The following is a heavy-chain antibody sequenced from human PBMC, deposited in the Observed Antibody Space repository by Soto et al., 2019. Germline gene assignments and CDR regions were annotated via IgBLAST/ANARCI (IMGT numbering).Heavy chain of an antibody. CDR3: ARDLVDTAMVTMTQDY. V-gene: IGHV3-33*01. Sequence: GGSLRLSCAASGFTFSSYGMHWVRQAPGKGLEWVAVIWYDGSNKYYADSVKGRFTISRDNSKNTLYLQMNSLRAEDTAVYYCARDLVDTAMVTMTQDYWGQGTLVTVSS. J-gene: IGHJ4*02. CDR1: GFTFSSYG. CDR2: IWYDGSNK. D-gene: IGHD5-18*01.